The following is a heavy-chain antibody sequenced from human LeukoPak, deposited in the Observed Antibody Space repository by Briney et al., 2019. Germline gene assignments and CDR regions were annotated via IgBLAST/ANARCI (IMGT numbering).Heavy chain of an antibody. CDR1: VYTFTSYY. CDR2: TNPSGGST. V-gene: IGHV1-46*01. CDR3: ARGAACSGGSCYYDYFDY. J-gene: IGHJ4*02. Sequence: ASVKVSCKASVYTFTSYYMHWVRQAPGQGLEWMGITNPSGGSTSYAQKFQGRVTMTRDTSTSTAYMELSSLRSEDTAVYYCARGAACSGGSCYYDYFDYWGQGTLVTVSS. D-gene: IGHD2-15*01.